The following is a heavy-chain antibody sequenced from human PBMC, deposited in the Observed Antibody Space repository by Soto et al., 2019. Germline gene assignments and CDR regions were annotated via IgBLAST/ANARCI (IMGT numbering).Heavy chain of an antibody. CDR3: ARDFGYCSGGSCSYAFDI. CDR1: GYTFTSYG. J-gene: IGHJ3*02. Sequence: ASVKVSCKASGYTFTSYGIIWVRQAPGQGLEWMGWISAYNGNTNYAQKLQGRVTMTTDTSTSTAYMELRSLRSDDTAVYYCARDFGYCSGGSCSYAFDIWGQGTMVTVSS. V-gene: IGHV1-18*01. CDR2: ISAYNGNT. D-gene: IGHD2-15*01.